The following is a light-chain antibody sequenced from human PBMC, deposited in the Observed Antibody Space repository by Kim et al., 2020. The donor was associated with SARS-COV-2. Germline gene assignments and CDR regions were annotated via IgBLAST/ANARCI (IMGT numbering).Light chain of an antibody. Sequence: GPSVAISCSGRRSNVGSNYVYWYQQLPGTAPKLLLSRNNQRPSGVPARFSGSKSGTSASLAISGLRSEDEADYYCAAWDDFLSGRVFGGGTQLTVL. CDR2: RNN. CDR1: RSNVGSNY. J-gene: IGLJ3*02. CDR3: AAWDDFLSGRV. V-gene: IGLV1-47*01.